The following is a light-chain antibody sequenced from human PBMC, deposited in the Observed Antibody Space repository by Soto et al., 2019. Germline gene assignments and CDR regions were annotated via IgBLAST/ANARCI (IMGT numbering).Light chain of an antibody. CDR2: GKS. Sequence: EIVVTQSPATLSVSPGDRATLSCRASQNVGINLAWYQQKPGQAPRLLIYGKSTRATGIPARFSGIGSGTEFTLAISSLQSEDFALYYCLQYNDWPYTFGQGTKLVIK. J-gene: IGKJ2*01. CDR3: LQYNDWPYT. CDR1: QNVGIN. V-gene: IGKV3-15*01.